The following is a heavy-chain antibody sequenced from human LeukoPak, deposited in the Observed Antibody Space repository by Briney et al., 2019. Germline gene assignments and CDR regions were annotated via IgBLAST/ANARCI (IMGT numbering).Heavy chain of an antibody. CDR1: GFTFSNYA. J-gene: IGHJ4*02. Sequence: GSLILSCAASGFTFSNYAMSWVRQAPGKGLEWVSAITGSGGNTYYADSVKGRFTISRDNSKNTLYLQMNSLRAEDTAVYYCAKWGDYDVLTGYYVSDYWGQGTLVTVSS. CDR2: ITGSGGNT. CDR3: AKWGDYDVLTGYYVSDY. D-gene: IGHD3-9*01. V-gene: IGHV3-23*01.